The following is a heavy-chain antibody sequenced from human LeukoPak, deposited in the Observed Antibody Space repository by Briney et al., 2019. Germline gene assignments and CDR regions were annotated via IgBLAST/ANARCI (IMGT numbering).Heavy chain of an antibody. CDR1: GGSISSSSYY. Sequence: SETLSLTCTVSGGSISSSSYYWGWIRQPPGKGLEWIGSIYYSGSTYYNPPLKSRVTISVDTSKNQFSPKLSSVTAADTAVYYCASTVLLWFGDPYYFDYWGQGTLVTVSS. V-gene: IGHV4-39*01. CDR2: IYYSGST. CDR3: ASTVLLWFGDPYYFDY. D-gene: IGHD3-10*01. J-gene: IGHJ4*02.